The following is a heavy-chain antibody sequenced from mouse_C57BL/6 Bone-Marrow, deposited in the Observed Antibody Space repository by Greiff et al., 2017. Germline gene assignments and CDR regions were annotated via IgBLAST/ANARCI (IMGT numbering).Heavy chain of an antibody. Sequence: QVQLQQSGAELARPGASVKLSCKASGYTFTSYGISWVKQRPGQGLEWIGEIYPRSGNTYYNEKFKGKATLTADKSSSTAYMELRSLTSEDSAVYVCARGDSNYVRRAMDYWGQGTSVTVSS. CDR1: GYTFTSYG. J-gene: IGHJ4*01. CDR2: IYPRSGNT. CDR3: ARGDSNYVRRAMDY. V-gene: IGHV1-81*01. D-gene: IGHD2-5*01.